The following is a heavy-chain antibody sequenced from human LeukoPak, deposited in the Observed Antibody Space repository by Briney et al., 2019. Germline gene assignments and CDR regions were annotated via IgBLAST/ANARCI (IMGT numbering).Heavy chain of an antibody. CDR1: GYTFTDYF. Sequence: ASVKVSCKGSGYTFTDYFIQWVRQAPGQGPEWMGRINPNTGGTNYAQKVQGRFTFTIDTSTNTAYMELSRLRPDDTAVYYCARDGFQGMILYVVYYMDVWGKGTTVTVSS. D-gene: IGHD2-21*01. J-gene: IGHJ6*03. V-gene: IGHV1-2*06. CDR2: INPNTGGT. CDR3: ARDGFQGMILYVVYYMDV.